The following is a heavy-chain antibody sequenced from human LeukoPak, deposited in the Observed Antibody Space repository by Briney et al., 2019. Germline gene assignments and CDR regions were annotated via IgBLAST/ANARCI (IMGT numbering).Heavy chain of an antibody. J-gene: IGHJ4*02. CDR1: GFTLSSYW. CDR3: ARVTYSYASGRLAVYYFYY. Sequence: GGSLTLSCAASGFTLSSYWMHWVRQARGKGLVWVSHINSDGSSTNYADSVKGRFTISRDNAKNTLYLQMNSLRAEDTAVYYCARVTYSYASGRLAVYYFYYWGQGTLVTVSS. CDR2: INSDGSST. D-gene: IGHD3-10*01. V-gene: IGHV3-74*01.